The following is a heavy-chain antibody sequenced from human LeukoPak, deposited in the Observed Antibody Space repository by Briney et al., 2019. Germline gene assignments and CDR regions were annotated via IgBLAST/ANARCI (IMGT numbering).Heavy chain of an antibody. J-gene: IGHJ4*02. V-gene: IGHV1-18*04. D-gene: IGHD6-19*01. CDR2: ISAYNANT. CDR1: GYTFTSYG. CDR3: ARSSGWYPLQNDY. Sequence: ASVNVSCQASGYTFTSYGISWVRQAPGQGLEWMGWISAYNANTNYAQKREGRVTMTTDTSTSTAYMELRSLRSDDTAVYYCARSSGWYPLQNDYRGQGTLVTVSS.